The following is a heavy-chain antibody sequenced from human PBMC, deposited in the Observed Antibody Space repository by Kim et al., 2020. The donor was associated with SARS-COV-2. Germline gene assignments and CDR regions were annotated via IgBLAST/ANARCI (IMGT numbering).Heavy chain of an antibody. CDR2: INTGSGST. Sequence: ASVKVSCRASGYTFTSYYIHWVRQAPGQGLEWMGIINTGSGSTSYAQNFQGRVTMARDTSTSTVYMQFTSLRSEDTAVYYCARSDSTYYGLDVWGQGTTVTVSS. CDR3: ARSDSTYYGLDV. CDR1: GYTFTSYY. V-gene: IGHV1-46*01. J-gene: IGHJ6*02. D-gene: IGHD6-13*01.